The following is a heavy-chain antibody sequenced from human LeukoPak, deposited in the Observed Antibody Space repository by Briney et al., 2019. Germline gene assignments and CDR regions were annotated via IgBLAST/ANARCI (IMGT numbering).Heavy chain of an antibody. CDR2: ISWNSGSI. V-gene: IGHV3-9*01. CDR3: AKDMLGGRDGYNFELDY. D-gene: IGHD5-12*01. J-gene: IGHJ4*02. CDR1: GFTFDDYA. Sequence: GGSLRLSCAASGFTFDDYAMHWVRHAPGKGLEWVSGISWNSGSIGYADSVKGRFTISRDNAKNSLYLQMSSLRAEDTALYYCAKDMLGGRDGYNFELDYWGQGTLVTVSS.